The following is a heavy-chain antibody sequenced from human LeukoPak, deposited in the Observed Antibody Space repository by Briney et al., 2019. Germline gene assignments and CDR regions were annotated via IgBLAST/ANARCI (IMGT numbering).Heavy chain of an antibody. V-gene: IGHV1-2*02. CDR1: EFTFIAYY. CDR2: INPNGGT. D-gene: IGHD5-12*01. CDR3: ARDEDAHAGLCIDV. J-gene: IGHJ6*02. Sequence: ASVKVSCEASEFTFIAYYIHWVRLAPGQGPEWVGWINPNGGTRNAQKFQGRVTMTRDTSTSTAYMELYNLRSDDTAVYYCARDEDAHAGLCIDVWGQGTTVTVSS.